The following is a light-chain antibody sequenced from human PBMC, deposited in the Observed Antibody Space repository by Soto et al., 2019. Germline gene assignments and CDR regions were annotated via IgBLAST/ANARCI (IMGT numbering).Light chain of an antibody. CDR1: QSISSY. J-gene: IGKJ4*01. V-gene: IGKV1-39*01. CDR2: AAS. CDR3: PQFNNYPLT. Sequence: DIQMTQSPSSLSASVGDRVTITCRASQSISSYVNWYQQKPGKAPKLLIYAASSLQSGVPSRFSGSGSGTDFTLTISSLQPEDFATYYCPQFNNYPLTFGGGTKVDIK.